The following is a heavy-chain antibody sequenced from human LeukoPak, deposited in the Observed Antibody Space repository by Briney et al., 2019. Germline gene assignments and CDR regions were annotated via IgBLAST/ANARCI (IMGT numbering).Heavy chain of an antibody. J-gene: IGHJ5*02. V-gene: IGHV3-21*01. CDR3: ARDPPEDSSGASS. Sequence: GGSLRLSCAASGFTFSSYSMNWVRQAPGKGLEWVSSISSSSSYIYYADSVKGRFTVSRDNAKNSLYLQMNSLRAEGTAVYYCARDPPEDSSGASSWGQGTLVTVSS. D-gene: IGHD3-22*01. CDR2: ISSSSSYI. CDR1: GFTFSSYS.